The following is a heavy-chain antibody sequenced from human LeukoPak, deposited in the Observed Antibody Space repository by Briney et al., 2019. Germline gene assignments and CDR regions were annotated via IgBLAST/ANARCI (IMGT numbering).Heavy chain of an antibody. J-gene: IGHJ4*02. CDR2: IYYSGST. D-gene: IGHD6-6*01. Sequence: PSETLSLTCTVSGGSISSSSYYWGWIRQPPGKGLEWIGSIYYSGSTYYNPSLKSRVTISVDTSKNQFSLKLSSVTAADTAVYYCAREGTAARLTPHDYWGQGTLVTVSS. CDR3: AREGTAARLTPHDY. V-gene: IGHV4-39*07. CDR1: GGSISSSSYY.